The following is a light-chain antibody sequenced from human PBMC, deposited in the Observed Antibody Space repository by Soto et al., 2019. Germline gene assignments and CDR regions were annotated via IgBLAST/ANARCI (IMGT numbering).Light chain of an antibody. J-gene: IGKJ1*01. CDR3: QQYHNWPRT. CDR2: DAS. V-gene: IGKV3D-15*01. CDR1: QRFVSGH. Sequence: EIVLTQTPSTLSLSPGDTATLSCRASQRFVSGHLAWYQQRPGQAPRLLIYDASNRAPGVPDRISGSGSGTVFSLTISSLQSEDFGVYYCQQYHNWPRTFGQGTKVDIK.